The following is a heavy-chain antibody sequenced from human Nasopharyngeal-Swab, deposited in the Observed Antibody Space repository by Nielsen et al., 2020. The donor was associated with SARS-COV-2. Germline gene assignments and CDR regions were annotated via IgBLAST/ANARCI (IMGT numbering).Heavy chain of an antibody. Sequence: VRQAPGKGLEWVSSISSSSSYIYYADSVKGRFTISRDNAKNSLYLQMNSLRAEDTAVYYCARDIIPYCSSTSCYGPFYYYYGMDVWGQGTTVTVSS. CDR3: ARDIIPYCSSTSCYGPFYYYYGMDV. J-gene: IGHJ6*02. CDR2: ISSSSSYI. V-gene: IGHV3-21*01. D-gene: IGHD2-2*01.